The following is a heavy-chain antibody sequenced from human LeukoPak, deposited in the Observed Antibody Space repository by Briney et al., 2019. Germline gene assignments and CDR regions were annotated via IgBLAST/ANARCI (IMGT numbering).Heavy chain of an antibody. Sequence: PSETLSLTCAVSGGSISSGGYSWSWIRQPPGKGLEWIGYIYHSGSTYYNPSLKSRVTISVDRSKNQFSLKLSSVTAADTAVYYCARDPGDFWSGYGTLSGYWGQGTLVTVSS. V-gene: IGHV4-30-2*01. CDR3: ARDPGDFWSGYGTLSGY. CDR1: GGSISSGGYS. D-gene: IGHD3-3*01. J-gene: IGHJ4*02. CDR2: IYHSGST.